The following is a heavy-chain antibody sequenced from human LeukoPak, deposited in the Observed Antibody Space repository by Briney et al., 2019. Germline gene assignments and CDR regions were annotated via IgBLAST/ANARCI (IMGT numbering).Heavy chain of an antibody. J-gene: IGHJ3*02. D-gene: IGHD3-9*01. CDR1: GFTFSYYT. V-gene: IGHV3-48*04. Sequence: GGSLRLSCAASGFTFSYYTMNWVRQAPGKGLEWVSSITSSGGTIYYADSVKGRFTLSRDNAKNSLYLQMNSLRAEDAAVYYCARGTTYYGILTGYVGAFDIWGQGTMVTVSS. CDR2: ITSSGGTI. CDR3: ARGTTYYGILTGYVGAFDI.